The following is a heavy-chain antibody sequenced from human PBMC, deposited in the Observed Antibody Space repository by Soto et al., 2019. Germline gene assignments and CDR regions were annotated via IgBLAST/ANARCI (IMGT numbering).Heavy chain of an antibody. CDR1: SGSISSSNW. CDR2: IYHSGST. V-gene: IGHV4-4*02. J-gene: IGHJ6*03. Sequence: SETLSLTCTVSSGSISSSNWWSWVRQPPGKGLEWIGEIYHSGSTNYNPSLKSRVTISVDKSKNQFSLKLSSVTAADTAVYYCARGRGLTHDFWSGYDHYYYMDVWGKGTTVTVSS. D-gene: IGHD3-3*01. CDR3: ARGRGLTHDFWSGYDHYYYMDV.